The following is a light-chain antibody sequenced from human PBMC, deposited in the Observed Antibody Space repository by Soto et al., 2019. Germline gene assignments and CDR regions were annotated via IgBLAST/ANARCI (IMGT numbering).Light chain of an antibody. CDR1: SSDVGSYSH. CDR2: EVS. CDR3: SSYTSSSVVV. V-gene: IGLV2-14*01. Sequence: QSVLTQPASVSGSPGQSITISCDGTSSDVGSYSHVSWFQQHPGKAPNLIIYEVSNRPSGVSNRFSGSKSGNTASLTISGLQAEYEADYYCSSYTSSSVVVFGGGTKLTVL. J-gene: IGLJ2*01.